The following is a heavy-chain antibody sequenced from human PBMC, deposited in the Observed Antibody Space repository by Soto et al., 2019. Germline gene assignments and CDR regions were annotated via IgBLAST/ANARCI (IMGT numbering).Heavy chain of an antibody. D-gene: IGHD5-12*01. CDR1: GGTFSSYA. J-gene: IGHJ4*02. V-gene: IGHV1-69*12. CDR2: IVPIVDTS. CDR3: VRVVAIPGYPDN. Sequence: QVQLVQSGAEVRQPASSVKVSCKTSGGTFSSYAISWVRQAPGQGLDWMGGIVPIVDTSTYAQKFQGRVTITADESTSTAYMELSSLRSDDTAIYYCVRVVAIPGYPDNWGQGTLVTVSS.